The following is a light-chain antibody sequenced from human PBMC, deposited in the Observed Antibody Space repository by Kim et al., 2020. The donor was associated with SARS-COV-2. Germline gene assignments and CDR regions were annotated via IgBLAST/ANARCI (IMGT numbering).Light chain of an antibody. V-gene: IGLV2-8*01. CDR2: EVN. J-gene: IGLJ3*02. CDR3: SSYGGNNNLV. Sequence: GQAVTISCTGTSTDVGGYNYVSWYQQYPGKAPKLMIYEVNKRPSGVPDRFSGSKSGNTASLTVSGLQADDEADYYCSSYGGNNNLVFGGGTKLTVL. CDR1: STDVGGYNY.